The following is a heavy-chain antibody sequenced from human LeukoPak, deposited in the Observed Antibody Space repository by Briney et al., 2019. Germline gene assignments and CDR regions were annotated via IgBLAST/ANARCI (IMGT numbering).Heavy chain of an antibody. D-gene: IGHD2-2*01. Sequence: GGSLRLSCAASGFPFSSYVMHWLRRTPGKGLEWVAVIWFDGGKIYYADSVKGRFTISRDNAKNTLYLQMNSLRAEDTAVYYCARAYCSSTSCRLDYWGQGTLVTVSS. V-gene: IGHV3-33*01. CDR3: ARAYCSSTSCRLDY. J-gene: IGHJ4*02. CDR2: IWFDGGKI. CDR1: GFPFSSYV.